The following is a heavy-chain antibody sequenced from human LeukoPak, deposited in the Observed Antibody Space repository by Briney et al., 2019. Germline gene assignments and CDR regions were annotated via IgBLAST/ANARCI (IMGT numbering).Heavy chain of an antibody. Sequence: ASVKVSCKASGYTFTGYYVHWVRQAPGQGLEWMGWINPNSGGTNYAQKFQGRVTMTRDTSISTAYMELSRLRSDDTAVYYCARFLGYCSGGSCWGQGTLVTVSS. CDR3: ARFLGYCSGGSC. D-gene: IGHD2-15*01. J-gene: IGHJ4*02. CDR1: GYTFTGYY. V-gene: IGHV1-2*02. CDR2: INPNSGGT.